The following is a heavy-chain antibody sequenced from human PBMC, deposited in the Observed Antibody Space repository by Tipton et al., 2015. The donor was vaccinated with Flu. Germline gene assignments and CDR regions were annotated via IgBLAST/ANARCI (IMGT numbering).Heavy chain of an antibody. Sequence: LSLTCTVSGYPISSGYNWGWIRQPPGKGLEWIGNIFHSGNTYYNPSLKSRVTISVDKSKNQFSLNLSSVTAADTAVYYCAKEVVVPATRFDTWGQGTQVTV. CDR1: GYPISSGYN. CDR3: AKEVVVPATRFDT. D-gene: IGHD2-15*01. V-gene: IGHV4-38-2*02. CDR2: IFHSGNT. J-gene: IGHJ4*02.